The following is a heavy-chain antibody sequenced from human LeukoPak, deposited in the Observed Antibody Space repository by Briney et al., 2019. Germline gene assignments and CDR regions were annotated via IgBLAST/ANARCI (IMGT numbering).Heavy chain of an antibody. V-gene: IGHV1-18*01. D-gene: IGHD2-2*01. Sequence: ASVKVSCKASGYTFTSYGISWVRQAPGQGLEWMGWISAYNGNTNYAQKLQGRVTMTTDTSTSTAYMELRSLRSDDTAVYYCARCGPSDIVVVPACNFDYWGQGTLVTVAS. CDR2: ISAYNGNT. J-gene: IGHJ4*02. CDR3: ARCGPSDIVVVPACNFDY. CDR1: GYTFTSYG.